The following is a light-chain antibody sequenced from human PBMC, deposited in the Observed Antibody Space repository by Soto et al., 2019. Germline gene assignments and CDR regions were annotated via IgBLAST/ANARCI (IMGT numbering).Light chain of an antibody. V-gene: IGKV1-17*01. Sequence: IQMTQSPSSLSASVGDRVTITCRASQGIRNDLGWYQQKPGKAPKRLIYAASRLHSGVPSMVCGSGSGTEFTLTSCCVQPEYFATESGLQHNSYPPTFGQATRLEIK. CDR2: AAS. CDR3: LQHNSYPPT. J-gene: IGKJ5*01. CDR1: QGIRND.